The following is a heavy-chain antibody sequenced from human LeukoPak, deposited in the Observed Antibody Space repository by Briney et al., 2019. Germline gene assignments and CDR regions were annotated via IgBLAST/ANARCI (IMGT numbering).Heavy chain of an antibody. CDR2: INPNSGGT. Sequence: ASVKVSCKASVYTFTGYYMHWVRQAPGQGLEWMGWINPNSGGTNYAQKFQGWVTMTRDTSISTAYMELSRLRSDDTAVYYCARETSNCSGGSCYSEFDYWGQGTLVTVSS. D-gene: IGHD2-15*01. J-gene: IGHJ4*02. CDR3: ARETSNCSGGSCYSEFDY. V-gene: IGHV1-2*04. CDR1: VYTFTGYY.